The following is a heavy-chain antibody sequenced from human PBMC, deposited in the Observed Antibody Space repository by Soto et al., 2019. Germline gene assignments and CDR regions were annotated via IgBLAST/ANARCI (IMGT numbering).Heavy chain of an antibody. V-gene: IGHV5-10-1*03. CDR1: GYRFTRKW. CDR3: ARRINNAGPDADY. J-gene: IGHJ4*02. D-gene: IGHD1-20*01. CDR2: IDPNDSET. Sequence: EVQLVQSGAEVKKPGESLKISCKVSGYRFTRKWITWVRQKPGKGLEWMGRIDPNDSETKYSPSSQGHVTISADKFSATAYLHWSSLKASDTAIYYCARRINNAGPDADYWGQGTLVTVSS.